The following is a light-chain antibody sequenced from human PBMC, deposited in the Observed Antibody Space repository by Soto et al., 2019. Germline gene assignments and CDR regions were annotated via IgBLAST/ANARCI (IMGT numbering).Light chain of an antibody. V-gene: IGKV3-20*01. CDR3: QQYGSSPGT. CDR2: GAS. CDR1: QSVSGSY. Sequence: EIVLTQSPGTLSLSPGERATLSCRASQSVSGSYLAWYKQKPGQAPRLLIYGASSRATGIPDRFSGSGSGTDFTLTISRLEPEDFAVYYCQQYGSSPGTFGQGTKVEIK. J-gene: IGKJ1*01.